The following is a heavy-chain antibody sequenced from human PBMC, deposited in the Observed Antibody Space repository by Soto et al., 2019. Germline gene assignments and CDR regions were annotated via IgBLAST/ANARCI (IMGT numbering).Heavy chain of an antibody. Sequence: ASVKVSCKASGGTFSSYAISWVRQAPGQGLEWMGGIIPIFGTANYAQKFQGRVTITTDESRSKAYMERGSLRSEDTAVYYYDGGRVQLWLRKDYYYYGMDVWGQGTTVTVSS. J-gene: IGHJ6*02. CDR3: DGGRVQLWLRKDYYYYGMDV. CDR2: IIPIFGTA. CDR1: GGTFSSYA. V-gene: IGHV1-69*05. D-gene: IGHD5-18*01.